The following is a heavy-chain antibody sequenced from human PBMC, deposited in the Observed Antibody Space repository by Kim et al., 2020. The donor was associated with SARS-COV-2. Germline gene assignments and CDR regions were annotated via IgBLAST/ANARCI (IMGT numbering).Heavy chain of an antibody. CDR1: GFTFSSYW. V-gene: IGHV3-7*01. Sequence: GGSLRLSCAASGFTFSSYWMSWVRQAPGKGLEWVANIKQDGSEKYYVDSVKGRFTISRDNAKNSLYLQMNSLRAEDTAVYYCARGVGGGSCACNWFDPWGQGTLVTVSS. D-gene: IGHD2-15*01. CDR2: IKQDGSEK. J-gene: IGHJ5*02. CDR3: ARGVGGGSCACNWFDP.